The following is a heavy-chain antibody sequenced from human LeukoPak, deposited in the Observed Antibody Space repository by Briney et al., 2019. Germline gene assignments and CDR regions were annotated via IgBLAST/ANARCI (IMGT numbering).Heavy chain of an antibody. D-gene: IGHD4-11*01. CDR3: AKAYSNYFSYSYYYVDV. V-gene: IGHV3-23*01. CDR1: GFSFSSFA. CDR2: ISASGGST. J-gene: IGHJ6*03. Sequence: PGGSLRLSCAASGFSFSSFAMNWVRQAPGKGLEWVSTISASGGSTYYADSVKGRFSISRDNSKNTLYLQVNSLRAEDTAVYFCAKAYSNYFSYSYYYVDVWGKGTTVTVSS.